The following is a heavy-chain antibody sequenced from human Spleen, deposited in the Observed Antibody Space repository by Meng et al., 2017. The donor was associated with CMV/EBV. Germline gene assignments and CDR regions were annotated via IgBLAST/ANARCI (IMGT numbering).Heavy chain of an antibody. CDR1: GFTFSTYA. J-gene: IGHJ5*02. Sequence: GGSLRLSCVASGFTFSTYAMSWVRQAPGKGLQWVSGISGSSVNTYYADSVKGRFTISRDNSKNTLYLQMNSLRVEETAVYYCAKDSRGDYYGSGSLSNWFDPWGQGTLVTVSS. CDR2: ISGSSVNT. D-gene: IGHD3-10*01. V-gene: IGHV3-23*01. CDR3: AKDSRGDYYGSGSLSNWFDP.